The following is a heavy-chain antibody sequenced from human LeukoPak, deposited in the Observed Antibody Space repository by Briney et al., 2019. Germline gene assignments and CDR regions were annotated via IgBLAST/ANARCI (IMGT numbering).Heavy chain of an antibody. D-gene: IGHD5-24*01. J-gene: IGHJ4*02. V-gene: IGHV3-48*03. CDR3: AVATIGRY. Sequence: GGSLRLSCAASGFTFSSYEMNWVRQAPGKGLEWVSYISNSGSTIYYADSVKGRFTISRDNAKNSLYLQMNSLRAEDTAVYYCAVATIGRYWGQGTLVTVSS. CDR1: GFTFSSYE. CDR2: ISNSGSTI.